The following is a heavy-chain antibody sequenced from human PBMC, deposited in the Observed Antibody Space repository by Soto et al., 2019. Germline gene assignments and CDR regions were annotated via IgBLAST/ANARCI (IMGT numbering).Heavy chain of an antibody. J-gene: IGHJ3*02. CDR3: AREVAADGTFREDVFDI. CDR1: GGTFSNHA. V-gene: IGHV1-69*12. CDR2: IIPIFSTT. D-gene: IGHD6-13*01. Sequence: QVHLVQSGAEVKKPGSSVKVSCKAPGGTFSNHAINWVRQAPGQGLEWMGRIIPIFSTTNYAQKFQGRVTMTADXSXIXXYVELSSLKQDDTAVYYCAREVAADGTFREDVFDIWGQGTLVTVSS.